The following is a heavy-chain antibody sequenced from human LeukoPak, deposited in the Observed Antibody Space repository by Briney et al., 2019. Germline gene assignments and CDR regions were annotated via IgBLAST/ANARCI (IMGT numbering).Heavy chain of an antibody. CDR1: GFTFSSYS. J-gene: IGHJ4*02. Sequence: GGSLRLSCAASGFTFSSYSMNWVRQAPGKGLEWVSSISNSGGSTYYADSVKGQFTISRDNSENTLYLHMNSLRAADTAIYYCARDFNCAYWGQGTLVTVSS. CDR3: ARDFNCAY. CDR2: ISNSGGST. V-gene: IGHV3-23*01.